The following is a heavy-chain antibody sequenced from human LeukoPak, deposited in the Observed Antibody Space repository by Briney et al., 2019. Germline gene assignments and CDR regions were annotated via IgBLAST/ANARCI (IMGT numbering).Heavy chain of an antibody. D-gene: IGHD2-2*01. J-gene: IGHJ3*02. Sequence: PSETLSLTCTVSGGSISSYYWSWIRQPAGKGLEWIGRIYTSGSTNYNPSLKSRVTMSVDTSKNQFSLKLSSVTAADTAVYYCARVGGIYCSSTSCFDAFDIWGQGTMVTVSS. CDR1: GGSISSYY. CDR3: ARVGGIYCSSTSCFDAFDI. CDR2: IYTSGST. V-gene: IGHV4-4*07.